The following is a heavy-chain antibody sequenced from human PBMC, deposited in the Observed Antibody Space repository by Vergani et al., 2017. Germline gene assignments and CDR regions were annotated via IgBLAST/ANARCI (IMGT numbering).Heavy chain of an antibody. V-gene: IGHV4-31*03. CDR1: GGSISSGGYY. J-gene: IGHJ4*02. CDR2: SYYSGST. CDR3: ARGKVTVAGTRGIDY. Sequence: QVQLQESGPGLVKPSQTLSLTCTVSGGSISSGGYYWSWIRQPPGKGLEWIGYSYYSGSTYYNPSLKSRVTISVDTSKNQFSLKLSSVTAADTAVYYCARGKVTVAGTRGIDYWGQGTLVTVSS. D-gene: IGHD6-19*01.